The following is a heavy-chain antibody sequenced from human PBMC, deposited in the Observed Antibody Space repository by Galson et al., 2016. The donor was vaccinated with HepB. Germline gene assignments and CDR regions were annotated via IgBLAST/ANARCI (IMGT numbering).Heavy chain of an antibody. V-gene: IGHV3-30-3*01. CDR3: ARGGHYYYYYMDV. J-gene: IGHJ6*03. CDR2: VSYDGSTK. D-gene: IGHD1-26*01. Sequence: SLRLSCAASGFTFSSNAMYWVRQAPGKGLEWVGGVSYDGSTKYYADSVKGRFTISRDNSKNTLYLQMNSLRAEDTAVYYCARGGHYYYYYMDVWGKGTTVTVSS. CDR1: GFTFSSNA.